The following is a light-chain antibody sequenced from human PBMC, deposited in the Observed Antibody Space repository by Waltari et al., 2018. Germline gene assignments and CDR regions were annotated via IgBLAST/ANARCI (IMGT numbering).Light chain of an antibody. Sequence: DIQMTQSPSTLSASVGDRGTITCRASQSISSWLAWYQQKPGKAPKLLIYKASSLESGVPSRFSGSGSGTEFTLTIRSLQPDDFATYYCQQYNSYSATFGQGTKLEIK. CDR2: KAS. V-gene: IGKV1-5*03. J-gene: IGKJ2*01. CDR1: QSISSW. CDR3: QQYNSYSAT.